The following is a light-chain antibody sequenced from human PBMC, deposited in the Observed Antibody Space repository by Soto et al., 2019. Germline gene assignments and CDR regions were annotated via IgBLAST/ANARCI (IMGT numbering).Light chain of an antibody. CDR2: KAS. J-gene: IGKJ1*01. CDR3: HQRSSGWT. V-gene: IGKV1-5*01. Sequence: DIQMTQSPSTLSGSVGDRVTITCRASQTISSWLAWYQQKPGKAPKLLIYKASNRATGIPARFSGSGSGTDFTLTISSLEPEDFAVYYCHQRSSGWTFGQGTQVEI. CDR1: QTISSW.